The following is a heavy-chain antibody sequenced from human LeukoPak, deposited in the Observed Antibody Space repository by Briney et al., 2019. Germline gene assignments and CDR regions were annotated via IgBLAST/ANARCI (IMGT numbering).Heavy chain of an antibody. D-gene: IGHD2-15*01. CDR1: GFSFSNSW. V-gene: IGHV3-7*01. CDR2: IKQDGSER. CDR3: AKDRSAAY. J-gene: IGHJ4*02. Sequence: GGSLRLSCAASGFSFSNSWMSWVRQAPGKGLEWLANIKQDGSERYYVDSVRGRFTISRDNAKNSLFLQMNTLGAEDTAMYYCAKDRSAAYSGQGTLVTVST.